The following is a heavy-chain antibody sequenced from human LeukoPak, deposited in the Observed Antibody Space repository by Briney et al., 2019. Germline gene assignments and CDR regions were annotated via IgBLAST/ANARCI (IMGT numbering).Heavy chain of an antibody. CDR1: GFRFSIYN. CDR2: ISSGSDSI. V-gene: IGHV3-48*04. CDR3: ARAPSEIGGYYPEYFRH. Sequence: GGSLRLSCVASGFRFSIYNMNWVRQAPGKGLEWLSYISSGSDSIYYADSVKGRFTISRDNAKNTVSLQMNSLRAEDTGVYYCARAPSEIGGYYPEYFRHWGQGTLVTVSS. J-gene: IGHJ1*01. D-gene: IGHD3-22*01.